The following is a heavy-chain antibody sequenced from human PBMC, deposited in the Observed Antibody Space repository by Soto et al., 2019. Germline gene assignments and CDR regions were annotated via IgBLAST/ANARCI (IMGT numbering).Heavy chain of an antibody. Sequence: TSELMSVTCTVADVSSTSHYWTWIRKPPGKGLEWIGNIHYSGSTNYSPSLKGRVIISVDTSENQFSLKLRSVTAADAAVYYCARVTVAVPATTPYLDYWGQGTPVTVSS. CDR3: ARVTVAVPATTPYLDY. J-gene: IGHJ4*02. CDR1: DVSSTSHY. V-gene: IGHV4-59*11. D-gene: IGHD2-2*02. CDR2: IHYSGST.